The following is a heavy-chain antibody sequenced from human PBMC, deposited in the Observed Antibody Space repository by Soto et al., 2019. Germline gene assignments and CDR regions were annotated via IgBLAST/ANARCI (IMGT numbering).Heavy chain of an antibody. V-gene: IGHV1-69*13. Sequence: SVKVSCKASGGTFSSYAISWVRQAPGQGLEWMGGIIPIFGTANYAQEFQGRVTITADESTSTAYMELSSLRSEDTAVYYCASSNGYSSGSLGYWYFDLWGRGTLVTVSS. CDR3: ASSNGYSSGSLGYWYFDL. J-gene: IGHJ2*01. D-gene: IGHD6-19*01. CDR1: GGTFSSYA. CDR2: IIPIFGTA.